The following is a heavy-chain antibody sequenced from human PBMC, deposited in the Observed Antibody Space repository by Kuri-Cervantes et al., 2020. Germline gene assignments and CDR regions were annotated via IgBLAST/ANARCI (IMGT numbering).Heavy chain of an antibody. CDR1: GFTFSSYW. V-gene: IGHV3-7*03. CDR3: AKDDFQWWFDS. D-gene: IGHD3/OR15-3a*01. Sequence: GESLKISCAASGFTFSSYWMSWVRQAPGKGLEWVANIKQDGGEKYYVDSVKGRFTISRDNAKNSLYLQMSSLRTEDTAVYYCAKDDFQWWFDSWAREPWSPSPQ. J-gene: IGHJ5*01. CDR2: IKQDGGEK.